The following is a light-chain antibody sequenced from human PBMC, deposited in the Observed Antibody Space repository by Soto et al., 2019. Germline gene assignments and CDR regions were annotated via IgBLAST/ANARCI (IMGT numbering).Light chain of an antibody. V-gene: IGKV3-20*01. CDR3: QQYSSTFWT. CDR1: QSISSSY. J-gene: IGKJ1*01. CDR2: GAS. Sequence: EIVLTQSPGTLSLSPGERATLSCRASQSISSSYLAWYQQKPGQAPRLLVYGASSRATGIPDRFSGSGSGTDFTLTISRLEPEDFALYYCQQYSSTFWTLGQGTKVAIK.